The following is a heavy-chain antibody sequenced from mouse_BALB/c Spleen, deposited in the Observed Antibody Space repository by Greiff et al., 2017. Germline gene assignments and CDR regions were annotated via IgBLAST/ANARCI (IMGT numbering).Heavy chain of an antibody. CDR2: IYPGSGST. Sequence: VQRVESGPELVKPGASVKMSCKASGYTFTDYVISWVKQRTGQGLEWIGEIYPGSGSTYYNEKFKGKATLTADKSSNTAYMQLSSLTSEDSAVYFCAPYGSSYHYYAMDYWGQGTSVTVSS. V-gene: IGHV1-77*01. CDR3: APYGSSYHYYAMDY. D-gene: IGHD1-1*01. CDR1: GYTFTDYV. J-gene: IGHJ4*01.